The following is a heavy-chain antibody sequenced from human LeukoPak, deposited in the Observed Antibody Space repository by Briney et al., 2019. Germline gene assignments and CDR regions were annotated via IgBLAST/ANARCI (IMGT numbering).Heavy chain of an antibody. CDR1: GGTFSSYA. V-gene: IGHV1-69*05. J-gene: IGHJ5*02. Sequence: ASVKVSCKASGGTFSSYAISWVRQAPGQGLEWMGGIIPIFGTANYAQKFQGRVTITTDESTSTAYMELSSLRSEDTAVYYCAREEEQNLNNWFDPWGQGTLVTVSS. CDR2: IIPIFGTA. CDR3: AREEEQNLNNWFDP.